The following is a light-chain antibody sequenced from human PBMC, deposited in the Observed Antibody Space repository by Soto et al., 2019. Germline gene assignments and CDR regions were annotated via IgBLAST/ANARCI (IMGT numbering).Light chain of an antibody. CDR3: HKYHTSPLM. CDR1: QSVRSNY. V-gene: IGKV3-20*01. Sequence: IVLTQSPGTLSLSAGETATLAGRASQSVRSNYLAWYQQKPGQAHRLIIYGASTRATGITDKFSGSGSGTDFTLTISRLEPEDLAVYYCHKYHTSPLMVGQGTQVDIK. CDR2: GAS. J-gene: IGKJ1*01.